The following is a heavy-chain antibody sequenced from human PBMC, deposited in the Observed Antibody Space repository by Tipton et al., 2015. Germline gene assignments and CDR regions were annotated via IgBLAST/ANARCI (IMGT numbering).Heavy chain of an antibody. CDR2: IDSSGRTI. V-gene: IGHV3-48*03. CDR1: GFTFSSYE. D-gene: IGHD5-12*01. CDR3: ARSGGYGWDY. J-gene: IGHJ4*02. Sequence: SLRLSCAASGFTFSSYEMNWVRQAPGTGLEWVSYIDSSGRTIYYTDSVKGRFTFSRDNAKNSLHLQMNSLRAEDTAVYYCARSGGYGWDYWGQGTLVTVSS.